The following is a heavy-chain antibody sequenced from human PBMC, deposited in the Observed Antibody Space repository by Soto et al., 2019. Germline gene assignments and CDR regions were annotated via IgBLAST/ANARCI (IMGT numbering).Heavy chain of an antibody. CDR3: VRIRRGDGDMFGY. D-gene: IGHD3-3*02. Sequence: EVQLVESGGVSVQPGGSLRLSCTASGFTLSNYWMHWVRQAPGKGLVWVSRINTDGSTTTYADSVKGRFTISRDNAKNTLYLQMNSLRDEGTAVYYCVRIRRGDGDMFGYWGQGTLVTVSS. V-gene: IGHV3-74*01. CDR1: GFTLSNYW. J-gene: IGHJ4*02. CDR2: INTDGSTT.